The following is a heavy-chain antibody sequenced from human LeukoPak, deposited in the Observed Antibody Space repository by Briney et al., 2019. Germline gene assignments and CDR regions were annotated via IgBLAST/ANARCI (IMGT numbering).Heavy chain of an antibody. CDR1: GGSFSGYY. J-gene: IGHJ3*02. CDR2: INHSGST. CDR3: ARFLAGTTSVDAFDI. V-gene: IGHV4-34*01. Sequence: SETLSLTCAVYGGSFSGYYWSWIRQPPGKGLEWIGEINHSGSTNYNPSLKSRVTISVDTSKNQFSLKLSSVTAADTAVYYCARFLAGTTSVDAFDIWGQGTMVTVSS. D-gene: IGHD1-7*01.